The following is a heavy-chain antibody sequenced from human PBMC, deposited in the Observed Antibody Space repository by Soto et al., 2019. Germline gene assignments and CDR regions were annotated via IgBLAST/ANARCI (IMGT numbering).Heavy chain of an antibody. D-gene: IGHD1-26*01. Sequence: QVQLVQSGAEVKKPGASVKVSCKTSGYTPTNYDIGWVRQAPGQGLEYMGWISAYNGNTNYARKLQDRVTLTKDTTTRTAYMELRSLQSDDTAVYYCARALYRSGTYYAFENWGQGTLVTVSS. J-gene: IGHJ4*02. CDR3: ARALYRSGTYYAFEN. CDR2: ISAYNGNT. V-gene: IGHV1-18*01. CDR1: GYTPTNYD.